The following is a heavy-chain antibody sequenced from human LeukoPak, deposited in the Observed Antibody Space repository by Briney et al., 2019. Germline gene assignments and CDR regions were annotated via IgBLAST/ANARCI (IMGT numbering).Heavy chain of an antibody. J-gene: IGHJ5*02. V-gene: IGHV1-2*02. D-gene: IGHD3-22*01. CDR3: ARDNDYYDSSGFAHLFDP. CDR2: INPNSGGT. Sequence: ASVKVSCKASGYTFTGYYMHWVRQAPGQGLEWMGWINPNSGGTNYAQKFQGRVTMTRDTSISTAYMELSRLRSDDTAVYYCARDNDYYDSSGFAHLFDPWGQGTLVTVSS. CDR1: GYTFTGYY.